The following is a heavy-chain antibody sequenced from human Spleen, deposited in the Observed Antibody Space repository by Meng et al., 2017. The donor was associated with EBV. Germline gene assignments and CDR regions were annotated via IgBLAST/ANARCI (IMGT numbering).Heavy chain of an antibody. CDR3: ARDVGRDYFDP. V-gene: IGHV4-30-4*01. Sequence: QVQLTESAPGLVEPPQSLSLPCTVSGGSFSTGGYYWSWIRQPPGKGLEWIGYISNIGRTYYNPSLKSRVTISVDTSKKQFSLKLSSVTAADTAVYYCARDVGRDYFDPWGRGTLVTVSS. J-gene: IGHJ4*02. CDR1: GGSFSTGGYY. CDR2: ISNIGRT.